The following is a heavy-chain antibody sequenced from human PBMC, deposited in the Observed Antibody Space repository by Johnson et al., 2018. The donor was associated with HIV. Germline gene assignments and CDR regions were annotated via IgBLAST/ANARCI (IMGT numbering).Heavy chain of an antibody. V-gene: IGHV3-30*03. Sequence: VQLVESGGGVVQPGGSLRLSCAVSGFTFRSYGVHWVRQAPGKGLEWVAVISYDGSNEYYADSVKGRFTISRVDSKNTLYLQMNSLKTEDTAVYYCTTDLPYCTGGDCYNAFDLWGQGTMVTVSS. J-gene: IGHJ3*01. CDR1: GFTFRSYG. D-gene: IGHD2-8*02. CDR3: TTDLPYCTGGDCYNAFDL. CDR2: ISYDGSNE.